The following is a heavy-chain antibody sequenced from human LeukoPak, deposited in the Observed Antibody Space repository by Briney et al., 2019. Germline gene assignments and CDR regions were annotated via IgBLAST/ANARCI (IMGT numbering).Heavy chain of an antibody. J-gene: IGHJ4*02. Sequence: ASVKVSSKASGYTFTSYYMHWVRQAPGQGLEWMGIINPSGGSTSYAQKFQGRVTMTRDTSTSTVYMELSSLRSEDTAVYYCARDESVHYFDYWGQGTLDTVSS. V-gene: IGHV1-46*01. CDR3: ARDESVHYFDY. D-gene: IGHD4-17*01. CDR2: INPSGGST. CDR1: GYTFTSYY.